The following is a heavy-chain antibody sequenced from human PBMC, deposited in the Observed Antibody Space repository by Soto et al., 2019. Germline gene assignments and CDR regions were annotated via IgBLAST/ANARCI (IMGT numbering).Heavy chain of an antibody. Sequence: EVQLVESGGGLVKPGGSLRLSCAASGFTFSSYSMNWVRQAPGKGLEWVSSISSSSSYIYYADSVKGRFTISRDNAKNSLYLQMNRLRAEDTAVYYCARGDYGDYGVGAFDIWGQGTMVTVSS. D-gene: IGHD4-17*01. CDR3: ARGDYGDYGVGAFDI. J-gene: IGHJ3*02. CDR1: GFTFSSYS. CDR2: ISSSSSYI. V-gene: IGHV3-21*01.